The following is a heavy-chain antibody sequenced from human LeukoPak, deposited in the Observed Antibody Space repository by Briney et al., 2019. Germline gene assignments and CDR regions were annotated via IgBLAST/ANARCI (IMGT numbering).Heavy chain of an antibody. CDR3: ARQNRLLWFGELGY. CDR1: GYTFTSYA. CDR2: INAGNGNT. D-gene: IGHD3-10*01. V-gene: IGHV1-3*01. J-gene: IGHJ4*02. Sequence: ASVKVSCKASGYTFTSYAMHWVRQAPGQRLEWMGWINAGNGNTKYSQKFQGRVIITRDTSASTAYMELSSLRSEDTAVYYCARQNRLLWFGELGYWGQGTLVTVSS.